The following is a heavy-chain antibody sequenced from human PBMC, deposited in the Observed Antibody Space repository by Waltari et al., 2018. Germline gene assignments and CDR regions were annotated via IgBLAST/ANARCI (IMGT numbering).Heavy chain of an antibody. CDR2: FRHSGGL. V-gene: IGHV4-4*02. Sequence: QLQLQESGPGLVKPSETLSLTCAVSGDSVSNVNCWSWVRQGRGKGLEWIGEFRHSGGLNYNPSRLGRVTISLDTSKNQLSLEVKSVTFLDSAVYYCARHIAVARTRGFDYWGQGVLVSVSS. J-gene: IGHJ4*02. CDR1: GDSVSNVNC. D-gene: IGHD6-19*01. CDR3: ARHIAVARTRGFDY.